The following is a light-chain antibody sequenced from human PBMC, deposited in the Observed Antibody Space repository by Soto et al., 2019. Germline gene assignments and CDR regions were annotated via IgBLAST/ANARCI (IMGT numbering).Light chain of an antibody. Sequence: EIVMTQSPATLSVSPGERATISCRASQNIDNKLVWYQQKPGQVPRLLIYDASTRATGIPARFSGSGSGTEFTLTISSLQSEDFAFYYCQQFHYWWTFGQGTKADIK. V-gene: IGKV3-15*01. CDR3: QQFHYWWT. CDR2: DAS. J-gene: IGKJ1*01. CDR1: QNIDNK.